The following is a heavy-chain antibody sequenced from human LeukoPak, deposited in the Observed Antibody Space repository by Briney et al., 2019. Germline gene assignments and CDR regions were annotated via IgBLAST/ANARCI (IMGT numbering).Heavy chain of an antibody. CDR2: IYHSGST. Sequence: SQTLSLTCAVSSGSISSGGYSWSWIRQPPGKGLEWIGYIYHSGSTYYNPSLKSRVTISVDRSKNQFSLKLSSVTAADTAVYYCARGKVYAVNYFDYWGQGTLVTVSS. V-gene: IGHV4-30-2*01. J-gene: IGHJ4*02. CDR3: ARGKVYAVNYFDY. CDR1: SGSISSGGYS. D-gene: IGHD2-8*01.